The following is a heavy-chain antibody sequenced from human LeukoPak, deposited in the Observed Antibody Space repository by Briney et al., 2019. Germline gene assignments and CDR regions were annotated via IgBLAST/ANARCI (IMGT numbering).Heavy chain of an antibody. CDR2: INPSGGST. Sequence: ASVKVSCKASGYTLTSYYMHWVRQAPGQGLEWMGIINPSGGSTSYAQKFQGRVTMTRDTSTSTVYMELSSLRSEDTAVYYCARDDVPPSVWGGGYYYGMDVWGQGTTVTVSS. CDR1: GYTLTSYY. V-gene: IGHV1-46*01. J-gene: IGHJ6*02. D-gene: IGHD3-16*01. CDR3: ARDDVPPSVWGGGYYYGMDV.